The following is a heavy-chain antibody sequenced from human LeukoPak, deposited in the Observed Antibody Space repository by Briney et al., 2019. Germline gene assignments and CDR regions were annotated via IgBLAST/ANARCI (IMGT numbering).Heavy chain of an antibody. CDR1: GFTFSNYA. J-gene: IGHJ4*02. V-gene: IGHV3-23*01. Sequence: PGGSLRLSCAASGFTFSNYAMSWVRQAPGKGLEWVSAIVGSGGSTYYADSVKGRFSISRDNSKNTLFLQMNSLRVEDTALYYCSKWGDYGVLTGYYDSDFWGQGTLVTVSS. CDR2: IVGSGGST. CDR3: SKWGDYGVLTGYYDSDF. D-gene: IGHD3-9*01.